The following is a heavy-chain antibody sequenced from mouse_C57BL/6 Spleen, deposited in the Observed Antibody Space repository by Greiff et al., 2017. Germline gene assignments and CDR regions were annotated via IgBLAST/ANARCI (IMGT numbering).Heavy chain of an antibody. D-gene: IGHD1-1*01. J-gene: IGHJ4*01. V-gene: IGHV1-59*01. CDR3: ARTPFTTVVATDAMDY. CDR1: GYTFTSYW. CDR2: IDPSDSYT. Sequence: VQLQQPGAELVRPGTSVKLSCKASGYTFTSYWMHWVKQRPGQGLEWIGVIDPSDSYTNYNQKCKGKATLTVDTSSSTAYMQLSSLTSEDSAVYYCARTPFTTVVATDAMDYWGQGTSVTVSS.